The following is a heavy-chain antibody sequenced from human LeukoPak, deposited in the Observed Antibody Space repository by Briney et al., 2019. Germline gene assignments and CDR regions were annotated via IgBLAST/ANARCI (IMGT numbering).Heavy chain of an antibody. CDR3: ARHPFRAFDI. J-gene: IGHJ3*02. CDR1: GGSISSYY. Sequence: SETLSLTCTVSGGSISSYYWSWIRQPAGKGLEWIGYIYYSGSTNYNPSLKSRVTISVDTSKNQFSLKLSSVTAADTAVYYCARHPFRAFDIRGQGTMVTVSS. V-gene: IGHV4-59*08. CDR2: IYYSGST.